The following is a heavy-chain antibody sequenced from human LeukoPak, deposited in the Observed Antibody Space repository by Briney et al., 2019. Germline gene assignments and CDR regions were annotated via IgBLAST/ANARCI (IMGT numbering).Heavy chain of an antibody. Sequence: ASVKVSCKASGYTFTSYGMSWVRQAPGQGLEWMGWISAYNGNTNYAQKLQGRVTMTTDTSTSTAYMELRSLRSDDTAVYYCARGSWIQLPADAFDIWGRGTMVTVSS. CDR2: ISAYNGNT. CDR1: GYTFTSYG. V-gene: IGHV1-18*01. CDR3: ARGSWIQLPADAFDI. J-gene: IGHJ3*02. D-gene: IGHD5-18*01.